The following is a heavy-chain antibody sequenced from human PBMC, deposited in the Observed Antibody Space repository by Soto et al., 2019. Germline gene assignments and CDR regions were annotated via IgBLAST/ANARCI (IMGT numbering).Heavy chain of an antibody. J-gene: IGHJ4*02. D-gene: IGHD3-3*01. CDR1: GGTFSSYA. Sequence: GASVKVSCKASGGTFSSYAISWVRQAPGQGLEWMGGIIPIFGTANYAQKFQGRVTITADESTSTAYMELSSLRSEDTAVYYCARVGGDYDFWSGVFDYWGQGTPVTVSS. CDR3: ARVGGDYDFWSGVFDY. CDR2: IIPIFGTA. V-gene: IGHV1-69*13.